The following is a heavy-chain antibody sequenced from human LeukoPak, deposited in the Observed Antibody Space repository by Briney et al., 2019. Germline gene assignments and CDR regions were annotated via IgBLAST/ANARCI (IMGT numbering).Heavy chain of an antibody. D-gene: IGHD5-12*01. V-gene: IGHV4-34*01. CDR2: VNHGGRA. CDR1: GGSISSYY. Sequence: PSETLSLTCTVSGGSISSYYWSWIRQPPGKGLEWLGEVNHGGRAKYNPSLKTRVTVSVDTPKNQFSLSLSSVTAADTGVYYCARGPRFNGYDYGDAFDVWGQGTMVTVSS. CDR3: ARGPRFNGYDYGDAFDV. J-gene: IGHJ3*01.